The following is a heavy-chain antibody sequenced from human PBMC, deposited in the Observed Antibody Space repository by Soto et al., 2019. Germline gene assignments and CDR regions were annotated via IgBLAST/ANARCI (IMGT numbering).Heavy chain of an antibody. CDR3: AKEVLRAYYSAMDV. CDR2: ISGSGGST. D-gene: IGHD2-8*02. V-gene: IGHV3-23*01. Sequence: GGSLRLSCAASGFTFSNYAMSWVRQAPGKGLEWVSVISGSGGSTNYADSVKGRFTISRDNSKNTLYLQMNSLRAEDTAVYYSAKEVLRAYYSAMDVWGQGTTVTVSS. J-gene: IGHJ6*02. CDR1: GFTFSNYA.